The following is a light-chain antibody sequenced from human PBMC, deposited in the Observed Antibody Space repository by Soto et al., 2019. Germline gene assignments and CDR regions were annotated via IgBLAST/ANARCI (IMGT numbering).Light chain of an antibody. CDR2: GAS. CDR1: QSINTK. Sequence: EIVMTQSPATLSVSPGARATLSCRASQSINTKFAWYQQKPGQAPRLLIYGASTRATGIPARFSGSGSGTELSLTISSLQSADSAVYYCQQYYNWPPWTFGRGTKLEIK. CDR3: QQYYNWPPWT. J-gene: IGKJ1*01. V-gene: IGKV3-15*01.